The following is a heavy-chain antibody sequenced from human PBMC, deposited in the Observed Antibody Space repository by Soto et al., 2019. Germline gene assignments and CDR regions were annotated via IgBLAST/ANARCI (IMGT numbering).Heavy chain of an antibody. CDR3: ARIRRDGYNYPYYYGMDV. CDR2: IIPIFGTA. Sequence: SVKVSCKASGGTFSSYAISWVRQAPGQGLEWMGGIIPIFGTANYAQKLQGRVTITADESPSTAYMELSGLRSEDTAVYYCARIRRDGYNYPYYYGMDVWGQGTTVTVSS. CDR1: GGTFSSYA. D-gene: IGHD1-1*01. J-gene: IGHJ6*02. V-gene: IGHV1-69*13.